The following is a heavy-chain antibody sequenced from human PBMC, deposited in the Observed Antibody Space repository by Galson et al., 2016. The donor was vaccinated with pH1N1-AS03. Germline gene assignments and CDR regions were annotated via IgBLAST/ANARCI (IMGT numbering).Heavy chain of an antibody. CDR2: ISSSSSTI. J-gene: IGHJ6*02. V-gene: IGHV3-48*01. Sequence: SLRLSCAASGFTFSSYSMNWVRQAPGKGLEWVSYISSSSSTIYYADSVKGRFTISRDNAKNSLYLQMNSLRAEDTAVYYCARNWGYYYYYGMDVWGLGTTVTVSS. D-gene: IGHD7-27*01. CDR1: GFTFSSYS. CDR3: ARNWGYYYYYGMDV.